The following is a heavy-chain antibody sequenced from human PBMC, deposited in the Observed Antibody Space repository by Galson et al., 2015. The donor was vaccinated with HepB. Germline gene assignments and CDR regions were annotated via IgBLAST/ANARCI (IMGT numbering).Heavy chain of an antibody. CDR2: ISHDGNKK. CDR1: GFSFSSYA. J-gene: IGHJ4*02. CDR3: ARDRRVEVVVAATLDY. V-gene: IGHV3-30*04. D-gene: IGHD2-15*01. Sequence: SLRLSCAASGFSFSSYAIHWVRRAPGKGPEWVAVISHDGNKKYYADSVRGRFTISRDNSKNTIYIEMNRLSAEDTATYYCARDRRVEVVVAATLDYWGQGTLLTVSS.